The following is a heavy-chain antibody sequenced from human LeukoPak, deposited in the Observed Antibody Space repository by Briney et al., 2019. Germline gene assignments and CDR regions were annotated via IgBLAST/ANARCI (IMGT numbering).Heavy chain of an antibody. Sequence: GGSLRLSCAASGFTFSDYGIHWVRQTPGKGLEWVAVIWSDGSNKYYADSVKGRFTISRDNSKKTLYLQMNSLRVEDTAVYYCVRASGSFDYWGQGTLVTVSS. CDR3: VRASGSFDY. J-gene: IGHJ4*02. V-gene: IGHV3-33*01. CDR2: IWSDGSNK. CDR1: GFTFSDYG. D-gene: IGHD3-10*01.